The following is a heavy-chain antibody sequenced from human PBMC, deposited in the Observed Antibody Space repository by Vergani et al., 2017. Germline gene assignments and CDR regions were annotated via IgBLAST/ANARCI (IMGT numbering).Heavy chain of an antibody. V-gene: IGHV3-48*03. Sequence: EVPLVESGGGLVQPGGSLRLSCAASGFTFSRYEMNWVRPAPGKGLEWVSYISSSGSTIYYADSVKGRFTISRDHAKNSLYLQMNSLRAEDTAVYYCASVGKSGQGSYWGQGTLVTVSS. CDR2: ISSSGSTI. D-gene: IGHD3-3*01. CDR3: ASVGKSGQGSY. J-gene: IGHJ4*02. CDR1: GFTFSRYE.